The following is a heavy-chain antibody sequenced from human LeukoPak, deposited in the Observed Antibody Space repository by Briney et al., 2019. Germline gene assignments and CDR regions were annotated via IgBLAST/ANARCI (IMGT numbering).Heavy chain of an antibody. V-gene: IGHV4-59*08. CDR3: AGQQLVRGEDY. D-gene: IGHD6-13*01. J-gene: IGHJ4*02. Sequence: SETLSLTCTVSGGSISSYYWSWIRQPPGKGLEWIGYILYSGSTNYNPSLKSRVTISVDTSKNQFSLKVNSVTAADTAVYYCAGQQLVRGEDYWGQGTLVTVSS. CDR2: ILYSGST. CDR1: GGSISSYY.